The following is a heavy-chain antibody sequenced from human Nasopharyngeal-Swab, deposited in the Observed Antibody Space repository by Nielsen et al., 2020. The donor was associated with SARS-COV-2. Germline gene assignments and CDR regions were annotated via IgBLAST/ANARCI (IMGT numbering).Heavy chain of an antibody. V-gene: IGHV1-69*04. Sequence: SVKVSCKASGGTFSSYAISWVRQAPGQGLEWMGRIIPILGIANYAQKFQGRVTITADKSTSTAYTELSSLRSEDTAVYYCATSSGYIVVVPAAIRRYYGMDVWGQGTTVTVSS. D-gene: IGHD2-2*01. CDR3: ATSSGYIVVVPAAIRRYYGMDV. CDR1: GGTFSSYA. J-gene: IGHJ6*02. CDR2: IIPILGIA.